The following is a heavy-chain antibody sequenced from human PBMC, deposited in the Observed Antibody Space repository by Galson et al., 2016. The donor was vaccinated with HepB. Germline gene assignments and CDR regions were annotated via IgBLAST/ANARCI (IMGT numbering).Heavy chain of an antibody. Sequence: SLRLSCAASGFTFDDYTMHWVRQALGKGLEWVSLISCDGVSAYYADSVQGRFTISRDNSKNSLYLHMNSLTTEDTVLYYCSKPLAYDSSCNSLGQWGQGTLVTVSS. J-gene: IGHJ4*02. CDR2: ISCDGVSA. V-gene: IGHV3-43*01. CDR1: GFTFDDYT. D-gene: IGHD3-22*01. CDR3: SKPLAYDSSCNSLGQ.